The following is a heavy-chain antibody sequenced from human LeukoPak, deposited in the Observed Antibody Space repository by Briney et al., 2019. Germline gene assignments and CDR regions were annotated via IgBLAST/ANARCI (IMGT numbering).Heavy chain of an antibody. CDR3: AKDGGSESPLDY. CDR2: ISYDGSNK. D-gene: IGHD3-16*01. Sequence: GGSLRLSCAASGFTFSSYGMHWVRRAPGKGLEWVAVISYDGSNKYYADSVKGRFTISRDNSKNTLYLQMNSLRAEDTAVYYCAKDGGSESPLDYWGQGTLVTVSS. CDR1: GFTFSSYG. J-gene: IGHJ4*02. V-gene: IGHV3-30*18.